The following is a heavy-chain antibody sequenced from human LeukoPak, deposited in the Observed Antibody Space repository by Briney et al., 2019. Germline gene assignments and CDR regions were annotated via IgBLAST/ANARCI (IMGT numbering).Heavy chain of an antibody. D-gene: IGHD5-24*01. CDR3: ARTGDGYNYYNYYYMDV. Sequence: SETLSLTCTVSGGSISSYYWSWIRQPPGKGLEWIGYIYYSVRTNYNPSLKSRVTISVDMPNNQFSLKMSSVTAADTAVYYCARTGDGYNYYNYYYMDVWGKGTTVTVTS. CDR2: IYYSVRT. V-gene: IGHV4-59*01. CDR1: GGSISSYY. J-gene: IGHJ6*03.